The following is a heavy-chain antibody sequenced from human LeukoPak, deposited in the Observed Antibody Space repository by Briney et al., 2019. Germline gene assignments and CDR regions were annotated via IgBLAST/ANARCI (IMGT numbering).Heavy chain of an antibody. CDR2: ISNNGGST. D-gene: IGHD1-14*01. V-gene: IGHV3-64D*06. CDR3: VKDLDNHYYQTLFDY. CDR1: RFTFSRYP. Sequence: PGGSLRLSCSASRFTFSRYPMHWVRQAPGKGLEYVSAISNNGGSTYYADSVKGRFTISRDNSKNTLYLQMSSLRAEDTAVYYCVKDLDNHYYQTLFDYWGQGTLVTVSS. J-gene: IGHJ4*02.